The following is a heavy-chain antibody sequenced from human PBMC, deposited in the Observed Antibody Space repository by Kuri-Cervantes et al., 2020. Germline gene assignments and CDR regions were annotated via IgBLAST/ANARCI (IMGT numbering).Heavy chain of an antibody. CDR3: ASDAVVATPGAFDI. Sequence: GESLNISCAASGFTFSSYAMSWVRQAPGKGLEWVSAISGSGGSTYYADSVKGRFTISRDNSKNTLYLQMNSLRAEDTAVYYCASDAVVATPGAFDIWGQGTMVTVSS. D-gene: IGHD5-12*01. J-gene: IGHJ3*02. CDR1: GFTFSSYA. V-gene: IGHV3-23*01. CDR2: ISGSGGST.